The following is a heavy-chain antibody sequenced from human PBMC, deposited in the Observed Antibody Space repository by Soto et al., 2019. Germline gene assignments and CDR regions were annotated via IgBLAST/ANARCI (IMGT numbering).Heavy chain of an antibody. Sequence: GASVKVSCTASVYSITVNYRHWVRQATGHGLEWMGWINPNSGGTNYAQKFQGWVTMTRDTSISTVHMELSRLRSNDTAVYYCARNGDCTRPGCIVGWFDPWGPGTLVTVSS. J-gene: IGHJ5*02. D-gene: IGHD2-8*01. V-gene: IGHV1-2*04. CDR3: ARNGDCTRPGCIVGWFDP. CDR2: INPNSGGT. CDR1: VYSITVNY.